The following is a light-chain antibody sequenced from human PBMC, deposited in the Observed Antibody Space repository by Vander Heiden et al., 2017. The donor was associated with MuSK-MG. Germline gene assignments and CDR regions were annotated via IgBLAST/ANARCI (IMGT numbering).Light chain of an antibody. V-gene: IGKV2-28*01. CDR2: LNS. Sequence: ESVRTQSLPWLPVTAGEPSSISCRSSQSPLHSNQHNQVDWYLQTPGHAPQPLCYLNSNRASGVPDRFSSGGSGTDFTLKISRGEADDVGVFYCMQPLQTPPVTFGGGTKVEIK. J-gene: IGKJ4*01. CDR1: QSPLHSNQHNQ. CDR3: MQPLQTPPVT.